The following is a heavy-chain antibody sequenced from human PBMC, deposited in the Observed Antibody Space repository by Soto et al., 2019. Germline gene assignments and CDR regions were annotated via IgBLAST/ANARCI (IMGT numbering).Heavy chain of an antibody. CDR3: ARDSDSLQNYSSSPYLDY. CDR2: IIPILGIA. Sequence: SVKVSCKASGGTFSSYTISWVRQAPGQGLEWMGRIIPILGIANYAQKFQGRVTITADKSTSTAYMELSSLRSEDTAVYYCARDSDSLQNYSSSPYLDYWAQRTLVTVSS. J-gene: IGHJ4*02. CDR1: GGTFSSYT. V-gene: IGHV1-69*04. D-gene: IGHD6-6*01.